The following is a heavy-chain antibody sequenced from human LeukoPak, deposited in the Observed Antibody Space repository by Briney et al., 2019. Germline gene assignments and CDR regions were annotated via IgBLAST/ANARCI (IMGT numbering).Heavy chain of an antibody. CDR2: ISGAGRST. V-gene: IGHV3-23*01. CDR3: VKRVSAPAPFDY. Sequence: PGGSLRLSCAASGFSFSTYVMSWVRQAPGKGLEWVSDISGAGRSTTYADSVKGRFTISRDNSRNELYLQMSSLSAEDTALYYCVKRVSAPAPFDYWGQGTLVTVSS. D-gene: IGHD2-2*01. J-gene: IGHJ4*02. CDR1: GFSFSTYV.